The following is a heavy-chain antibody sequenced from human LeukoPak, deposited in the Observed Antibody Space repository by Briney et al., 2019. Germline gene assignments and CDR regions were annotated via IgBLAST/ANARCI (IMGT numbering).Heavy chain of an antibody. CDR2: IKDDGSET. CDR1: RFTFSNYW. J-gene: IGHJ4*02. CDR3: AREPRGYSYGL. D-gene: IGHD5-18*01. Sequence: PGGSLRLSCAASRFTFSNYWMAWVRQAPGKGLEWVANIKDDGSETYYVPSVKPLFPISSHNAKDSLYLQMNSLRAEDTAVYYFAREPRGYSYGLWGRGTLVTVSS. V-gene: IGHV3-7*01.